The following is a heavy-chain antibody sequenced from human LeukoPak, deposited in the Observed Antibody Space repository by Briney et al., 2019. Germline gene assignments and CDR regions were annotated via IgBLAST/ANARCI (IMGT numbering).Heavy chain of an antibody. CDR3: ARGMGDSGFNFDY. CDR1: GGSFSGYY. J-gene: IGHJ4*02. D-gene: IGHD5-12*01. V-gene: IGHV4-34*01. CDR2: INHSGST. Sequence: SETLSLTCAAYGGSFSGYYWSWIRQPPGKGLEWIGEINHSGSTNYNPSLKSRVTISVDTSKNQFSLKLSSVTAADTAVYYCARGMGDSGFNFDYWGQGTLVAVSS.